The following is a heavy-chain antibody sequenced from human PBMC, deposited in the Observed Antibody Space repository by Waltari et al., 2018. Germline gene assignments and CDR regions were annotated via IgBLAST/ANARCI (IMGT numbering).Heavy chain of an antibody. J-gene: IGHJ4*02. CDR3: ARVSEDGYGG. D-gene: IGHD5-12*01. CDR1: GFSFTSSD. Sequence: QVQLVQSGAEVKKPEASVKVSCKASGFSFTSSDNNCVRQATGQGLEGMRWMNPNSSNKANAQKLQGRVTITRNTSISTAYMELSSLRPEDTAVYYCARVSEDGYGGWGQGTLVTVSS. CDR2: MNPNSSNK. V-gene: IGHV1-8*02.